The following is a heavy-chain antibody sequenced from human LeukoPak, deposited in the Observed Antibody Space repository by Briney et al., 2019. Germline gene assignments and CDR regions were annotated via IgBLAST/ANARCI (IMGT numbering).Heavy chain of an antibody. Sequence: ASVKVSCKASGYTFTGYYMHWVRQAPGQGLEWMGWINPNSGGTNYAQKFQGRVTMTRDTSISTAYMELSRLRSDDTAVYYCARVYDSSGYHDAFDIWGQGTMATVSS. V-gene: IGHV1-2*02. CDR1: GYTFTGYY. J-gene: IGHJ3*02. CDR2: INPNSGGT. D-gene: IGHD3-22*01. CDR3: ARVYDSSGYHDAFDI.